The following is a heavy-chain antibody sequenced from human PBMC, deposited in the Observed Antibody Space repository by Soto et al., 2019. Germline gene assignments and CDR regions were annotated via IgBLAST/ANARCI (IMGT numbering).Heavy chain of an antibody. Sequence: PGESLKISCKASGYSFTSYWIGWVRQMPGKGLEWMGIIYPGDSDTRYSPSFQGQVTISADKSISTAYLQWSSLKASDTAMYYCARHETYYYDSSGLVGAFDIWGQGTMVTVSS. J-gene: IGHJ3*02. D-gene: IGHD3-22*01. CDR2: IYPGDSDT. V-gene: IGHV5-51*01. CDR3: ARHETYYYDSSGLVGAFDI. CDR1: GYSFTSYW.